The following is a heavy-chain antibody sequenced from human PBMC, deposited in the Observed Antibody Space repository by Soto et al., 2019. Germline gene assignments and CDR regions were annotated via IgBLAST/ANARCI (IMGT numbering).Heavy chain of an antibody. D-gene: IGHD2-15*01. CDR3: AKDLSNCSGGSCYSIAFDY. J-gene: IGHJ4*02. CDR2: ISYDGSNK. V-gene: IGHV3-30*18. Sequence: GGSLRLSCAASGFTFSSYGMHWVRQAPGKGLEWVAVISYDGSNKYYADSVKGRFTISRDNSKNTLYLQMNSLRAEDTAVYYCAKDLSNCSGGSCYSIAFDYWGQGTLVTV. CDR1: GFTFSSYG.